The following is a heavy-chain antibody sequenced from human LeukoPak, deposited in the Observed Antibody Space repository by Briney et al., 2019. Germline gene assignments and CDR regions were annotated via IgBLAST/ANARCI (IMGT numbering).Heavy chain of an antibody. D-gene: IGHD4-17*01. Sequence: SETLSLTCAVYGGSFSDYYWSWIRQPPGKGLEWIGEINHSGSTNYNPSLKSRVTISVDTSKNQFSLKLSSVTAADTAVYYCASGDYGDYEGTFDIWGQGTMVTVSS. V-gene: IGHV4-34*01. CDR1: GGSFSDYY. CDR3: ASGDYGDYEGTFDI. CDR2: INHSGST. J-gene: IGHJ3*02.